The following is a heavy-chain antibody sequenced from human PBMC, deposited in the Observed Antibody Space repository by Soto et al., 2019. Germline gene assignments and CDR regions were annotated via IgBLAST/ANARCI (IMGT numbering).Heavy chain of an antibody. D-gene: IGHD3-10*01. CDR1: GYTFTSYD. CDR2: MNPNSGNT. CDR3: ARIPDYYGSGSYSLYYYYMDV. J-gene: IGHJ6*03. Sequence: GASVKVSCKASGYTFTSYDINWVRQATGQRLEWMGWMNPNSGNTGYAQKFQGRVTMTRNTSISTAYMELSSLRSEDTAVYYCARIPDYYGSGSYSLYYYYMDVWGKGTTVTVSS. V-gene: IGHV1-8*01.